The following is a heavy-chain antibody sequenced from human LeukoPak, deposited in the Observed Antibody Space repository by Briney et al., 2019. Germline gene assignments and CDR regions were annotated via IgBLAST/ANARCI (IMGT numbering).Heavy chain of an antibody. D-gene: IGHD3-3*01. CDR1: GYTFTSYY. V-gene: IGHV1-46*01. CDR3: ASQKRDDFWSGYYNYFDY. CDR2: INPSGGST. J-gene: IGHJ4*02. Sequence: ASVKVSCKASGYTFTSYYMHWVRQAPGQRLEWMGIINPSGGSTSYAQKFQGRVTMTRDTSTSTVYMELSSLRSEDTAVYYCASQKRDDFWSGYYNYFDYWGQGTLVTVSS.